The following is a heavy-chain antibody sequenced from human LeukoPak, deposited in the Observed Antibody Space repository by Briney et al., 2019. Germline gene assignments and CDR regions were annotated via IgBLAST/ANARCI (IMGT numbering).Heavy chain of an antibody. CDR3: ARTGMTTVTTFDY. V-gene: IGHV4-61*02. Sequence: SETLSLTCTVSGGSISSGSYYWSWIRQPAGKGLEWIGRIYTSGSTNYNPSLKSRVTISVDTSKNQFSLKLSSVTAADTAVYYCARTGMTTVTTFDYWGQGTLVTVSS. CDR2: IYTSGST. D-gene: IGHD4-17*01. CDR1: GGSISSGSYY. J-gene: IGHJ4*02.